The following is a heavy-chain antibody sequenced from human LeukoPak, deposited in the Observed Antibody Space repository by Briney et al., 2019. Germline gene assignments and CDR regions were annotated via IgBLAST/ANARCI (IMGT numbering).Heavy chain of an antibody. Sequence: GGSLRLSCAASGFTFSSYGMHWVRQAPGKGLEWVAFIRYDGSNKYDADSVKGRFTISIDNSKNTLYLQMNSLRAEDTAVYYCAKVLASGYDSRWAFDIWGQGTMVTVSS. CDR3: AKVLASGYDSRWAFDI. CDR2: IRYDGSNK. V-gene: IGHV3-30*02. D-gene: IGHD5-12*01. CDR1: GFTFSSYG. J-gene: IGHJ3*02.